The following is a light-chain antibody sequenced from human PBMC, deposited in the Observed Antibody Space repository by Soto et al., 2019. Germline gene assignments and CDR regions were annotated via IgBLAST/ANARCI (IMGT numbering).Light chain of an antibody. CDR3: MQIQQTPLT. CDR1: QSLLHSNGYNY. Sequence: DLVMTQSPLSLPVTPGEPASISCRSSQSLLHSNGYNYLDWYLQKPGQSPQLLIYLGSNRASGVPDRLSGSGSGTDFTLKISRVEAEDVGVYYCMQIQQTPLTFGGGTKVEIK. V-gene: IGKV2-28*01. J-gene: IGKJ4*01. CDR2: LGS.